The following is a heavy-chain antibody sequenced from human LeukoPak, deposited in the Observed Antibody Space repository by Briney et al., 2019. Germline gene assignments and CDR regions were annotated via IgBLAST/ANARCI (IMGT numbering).Heavy chain of an antibody. J-gene: IGHJ4*02. CDR3: ARESKVVPAAGYFDY. D-gene: IGHD2-2*01. Sequence: ASVKVPRKASGYTFTSYYMHWVRQAPGQGLEWMGIINPSGGSTSYAQKFQGRVTMTRDTSTSTVYMELSSLRSEDTAVYYCARESKVVPAAGYFDYWGQGTLVTVSS. V-gene: IGHV1-46*01. CDR1: GYTFTSYY. CDR2: INPSGGST.